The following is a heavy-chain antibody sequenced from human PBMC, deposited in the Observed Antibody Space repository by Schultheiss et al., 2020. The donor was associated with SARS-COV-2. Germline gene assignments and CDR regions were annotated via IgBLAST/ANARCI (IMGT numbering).Heavy chain of an antibody. CDR2: INSDGSST. Sequence: GGSLRLSCAASGFTVSSNYMSWVRQAPGKGLEWVSRINSDGSSTSYADSVKGRFTISRDNAKNTLYLQMNSLRAEDTAVYYCAREGVHSVGLWYFDLWGRGTLVTVSS. V-gene: IGHV3-74*01. J-gene: IGHJ2*01. CDR3: AREGVHSVGLWYFDL. CDR1: GFTVSSNY. D-gene: IGHD1-26*01.